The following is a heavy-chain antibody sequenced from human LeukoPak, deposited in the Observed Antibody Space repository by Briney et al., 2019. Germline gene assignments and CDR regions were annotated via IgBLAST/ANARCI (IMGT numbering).Heavy chain of an antibody. Sequence: PSETLSLTCTVSGGSISSYYWSWIRQPPGKGLEWIGYIYYSGSTNYNPSLKSRVTISVDTSKNQFSLKLSSVTAADTAVYYCARDERSRYYYMDVWGKGTTVTVSS. CDR3: ARDERSRYYYMDV. CDR1: GGSISSYY. V-gene: IGHV4-59*01. CDR2: IYYSGST. J-gene: IGHJ6*03.